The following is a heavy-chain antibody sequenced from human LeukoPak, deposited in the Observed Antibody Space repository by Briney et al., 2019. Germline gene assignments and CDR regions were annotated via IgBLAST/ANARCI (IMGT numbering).Heavy chain of an antibody. CDR2: IIPIFGTA. V-gene: IGHV1-69*13. CDR1: GGTFSSYA. CDR3: ASGYYDSSGYCPLDY. Sequence: RASVKVSCKASGGTFSSYAISWVRQAPGQGLEWMGGIIPIFGTANYAQKFQGRVTITADESTSTAYMELSSLRSEDTAVYYCASGYYDSSGYCPLDYWGQGTLVTVSS. D-gene: IGHD3-22*01. J-gene: IGHJ4*02.